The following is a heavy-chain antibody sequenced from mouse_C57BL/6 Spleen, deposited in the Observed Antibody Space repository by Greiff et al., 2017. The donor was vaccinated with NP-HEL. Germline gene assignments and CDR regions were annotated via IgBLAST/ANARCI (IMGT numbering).Heavy chain of an antibody. D-gene: IGHD4-1*01. CDR3: ARHLTGTGFAY. Sequence: EVKLMESGGDLVKPGGSLKLSCAASGFTFSSYGMSWVRQTPDKRLEWVATISSGGSYTYYPDSVKGRFTISRDNAKNTLYLQMSSLKSEDTAMYYCARHLTGTGFAYWGQRTLVTVSA. CDR2: ISSGGSYT. CDR1: GFTFSSYG. V-gene: IGHV5-6*01. J-gene: IGHJ3*01.